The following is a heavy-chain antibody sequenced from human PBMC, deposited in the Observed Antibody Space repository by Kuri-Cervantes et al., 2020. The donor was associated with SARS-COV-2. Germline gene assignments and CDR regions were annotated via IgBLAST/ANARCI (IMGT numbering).Heavy chain of an antibody. V-gene: IGHV3-30*18. D-gene: IGHD2/OR15-2a*01. J-gene: IGHJ5*02. CDR3: AKSRGPFSLSVSLSVLDP. CDR2: ISYEGSNK. Sequence: GGSLRLSCAVSGLSINNYDMHWVRQAQGKGPEWVAVISYEGSNKHYSDSVKGRFTISRDNSKSMVYLQINSLRPEDTATYYCAKSRGPFSLSVSLSVLDPWGRGTPVTVSS. CDR1: GLSINNYD.